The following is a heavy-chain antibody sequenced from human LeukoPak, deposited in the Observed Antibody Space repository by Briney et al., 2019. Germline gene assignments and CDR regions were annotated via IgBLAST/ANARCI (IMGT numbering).Heavy chain of an antibody. V-gene: IGHV3-30*04. D-gene: IGHD6-13*01. J-gene: IGHJ4*02. CDR1: GFTFSSYA. CDR3: AKAAGTYYFDY. CDR2: ISYDGSNK. Sequence: GGSLRLSCAASGFTFSSYAMHWVRQAPGKGLEWVAVISYDGSNKYYADSVKGRFTISRDNSKNPLYLQMNSLRAEDTAVYYCAKAAGTYYFDYWGQGTLVTVSS.